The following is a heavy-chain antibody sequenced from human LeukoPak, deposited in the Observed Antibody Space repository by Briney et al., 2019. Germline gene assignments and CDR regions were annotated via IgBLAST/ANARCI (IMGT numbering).Heavy chain of an antibody. CDR3: ARGRMDDYGDYPDY. Sequence: GGSLRLSCAASGFTFSSYNMNWVRQAPGKGLEWVSSISSSSSYIYYADSVKGRFTISRDNAKDSLYLQMNSLRAEDTAVYYCARGRMDDYGDYPDYGGQGTLVTVSS. D-gene: IGHD4-17*01. CDR2: ISSSSSYI. V-gene: IGHV3-21*01. J-gene: IGHJ4*02. CDR1: GFTFSSYN.